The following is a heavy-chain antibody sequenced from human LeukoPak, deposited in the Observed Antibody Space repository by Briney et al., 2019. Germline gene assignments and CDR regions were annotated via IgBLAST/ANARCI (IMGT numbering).Heavy chain of an antibody. CDR2: NSSSSSYI. V-gene: IGHV3-21*01. J-gene: IGHJ6*02. D-gene: IGHD3-22*01. CDR3: ARDPYYDSSGYSLPYYGMDV. Sequence: GGSLRLSCAASGFTFSSYSMNWVRQAPGKGLEWVSSNSSSSSYIYYADSVKGRFTISRDNAKNSLYLQMNSLRAEDTAVYYCARDPYYDSSGYSLPYYGMDVWGQGTTVTVSS. CDR1: GFTFSSYS.